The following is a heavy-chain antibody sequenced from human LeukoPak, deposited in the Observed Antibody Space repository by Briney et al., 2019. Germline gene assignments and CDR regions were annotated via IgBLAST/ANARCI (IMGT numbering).Heavy chain of an antibody. V-gene: IGHV1-69*06. D-gene: IGHD6-13*01. CDR3: ARGLPGRYSSSWPEYFQH. CDR1: GYTFTGYY. Sequence: ASVKVSCKASGYTFTGYYMHWVRQAPGQGLEWMGGIIPIFGTANYAQKFQGRVTITADKSTSTAYMELSSLRSEDTAVYYCARGLPGRYSSSWPEYFQHWGQGTLVTVSS. J-gene: IGHJ1*01. CDR2: IIPIFGTA.